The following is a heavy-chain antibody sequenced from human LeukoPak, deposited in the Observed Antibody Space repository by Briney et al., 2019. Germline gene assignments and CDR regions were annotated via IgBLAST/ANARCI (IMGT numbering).Heavy chain of an antibody. V-gene: IGHV4-38-2*02. CDR3: ARDSVTMVRGVIISWFDP. D-gene: IGHD3-10*01. J-gene: IGHJ5*02. Sequence: PSETLSLTCTVSGYSISSGYYWGWIRQPPGKGLEWIGSIYHSGRTFYNPSLKSRVTISVDTSKDQFSLKLTSVTAADTAVYYCARDSVTMVRGVIISWFDPWGQGTLVTVSS. CDR2: IYHSGRT. CDR1: GYSISSGYY.